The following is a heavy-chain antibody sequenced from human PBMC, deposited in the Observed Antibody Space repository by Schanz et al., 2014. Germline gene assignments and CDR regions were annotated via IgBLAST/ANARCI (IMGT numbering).Heavy chain of an antibody. CDR3: ASPPISVAGRLADY. D-gene: IGHD6-19*01. CDR1: GFTFSNYA. CDR2: IDYAGST. J-gene: IGHJ4*02. Sequence: VQLVESGGGVVRPGGSLRLSCAGSGFTFSNYAIHWVRQPPGKGLEWVSLIDYAGSTNYADSVKGRMTVSRDTSKNALFLQMNNLRAEDTAVYYCASPPISVAGRLADYWGQGILVAVSS. V-gene: IGHV3-66*01.